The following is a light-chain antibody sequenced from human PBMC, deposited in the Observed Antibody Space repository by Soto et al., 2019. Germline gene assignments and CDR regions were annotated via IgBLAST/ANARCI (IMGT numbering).Light chain of an antibody. CDR1: SSDVGTYKL. Sequence: QSALTQPASVSGSPGQSITISCTGTSSDVGTYKLVSWYQQHPGKAPKLMIYEDTKRPSGVSNRFSGSKSGNTASLTISGLQAEDEADYYCCSYAGISTWVFGGGTKLTVL. CDR3: CSYAGISTWV. J-gene: IGLJ3*02. V-gene: IGLV2-23*01. CDR2: EDT.